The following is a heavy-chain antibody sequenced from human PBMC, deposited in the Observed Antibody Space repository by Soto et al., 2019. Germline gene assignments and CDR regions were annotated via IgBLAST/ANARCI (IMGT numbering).Heavy chain of an antibody. J-gene: IGHJ4*02. CDR2: IIPILGIA. CDR1: GGTFSSYT. D-gene: IGHD5-12*01. V-gene: IGHV1-69*04. Sequence: SVKVSCKASGGTFSSYTISWVRQAPGQGLEWMGRIIPILGIANYAQKFQGRVTITADKSTSTAYMELSSLRSEDTAVYYCARDRSGGYDYDYWGQGTLVTVSS. CDR3: ARDRSGGYDYDY.